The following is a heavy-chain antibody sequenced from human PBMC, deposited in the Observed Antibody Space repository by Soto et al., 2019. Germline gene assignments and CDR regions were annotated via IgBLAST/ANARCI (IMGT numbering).Heavy chain of an antibody. CDR3: AREVTMVRGARVYGMDV. CDR2: INPNSGVT. J-gene: IGHJ6*02. CDR1: GYMFTGYQ. V-gene: IGHV1-2*02. Sequence: QVQLVQSGAEVKKPGASVKVSCKASGYMFTGYQMHWVRQAPGQGLEWMGWINPNSGVTNYGQKFEGRVTMTRYLTISTAYMELSRLRSDDTAVYYCAREVTMVRGARVYGMDVWGQGTTVTVSS. D-gene: IGHD3-10*01.